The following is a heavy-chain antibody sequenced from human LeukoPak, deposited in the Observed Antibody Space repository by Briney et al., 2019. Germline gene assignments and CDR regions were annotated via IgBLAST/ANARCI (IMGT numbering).Heavy chain of an antibody. CDR1: GFVVNYNY. J-gene: IGHJ5*02. CDR2: IYSGGST. Sequence: GGSLRLSCAASGFVVNYNYMSWVRQAPGKGLEWVSVIYSGGSTYYADSVKGRFTIPRDNSKNTVYLQMNSLRVEDTAVYYCARVKVGITYWFDPWGQGTLVTVSS. D-gene: IGHD1-26*01. CDR3: ARVKVGITYWFDP. V-gene: IGHV3-66*01.